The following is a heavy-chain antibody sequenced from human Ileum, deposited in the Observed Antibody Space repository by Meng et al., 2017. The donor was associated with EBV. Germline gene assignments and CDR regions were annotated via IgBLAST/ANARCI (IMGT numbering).Heavy chain of an antibody. J-gene: IGHJ4*02. V-gene: IGHV1-3*04. Sequence: VQFGQSGAEVKKPGASVKLACKASGYTFTRYPIHWVRQAPGQRPEWMGWINTDNGETEFSQKFQGRVTITRDTSATTAYMELISLRSEDTAVYYCASRPGFNIGPFDFWGQGTLVTVSS. CDR3: ASRPGFNIGPFDF. D-gene: IGHD3/OR15-3a*01. CDR2: INTDNGET. CDR1: GYTFTRYP.